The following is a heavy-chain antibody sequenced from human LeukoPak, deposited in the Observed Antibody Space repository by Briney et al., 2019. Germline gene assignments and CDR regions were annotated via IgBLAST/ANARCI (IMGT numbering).Heavy chain of an antibody. Sequence: ASVKVSCKASGGTFSSYAISWVRQAPGQGLEWMGRIIPIFDTVNYAQKFQGRITITADKSTSTAYMELSSLRSEDTAVYYCARWGSSWHQIPPDWFDPWGQGTLVTVSS. CDR2: IIPIFDTV. J-gene: IGHJ5*02. CDR3: ARWGSSWHQIPPDWFDP. CDR1: GGTFSSYA. D-gene: IGHD6-13*01. V-gene: IGHV1-69*06.